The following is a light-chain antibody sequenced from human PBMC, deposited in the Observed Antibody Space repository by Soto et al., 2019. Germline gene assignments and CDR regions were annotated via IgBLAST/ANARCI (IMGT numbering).Light chain of an antibody. J-gene: IGKJ2*01. CDR3: HHYVPAPPLYT. Sequence: EVVLTQSPGTVSLSPGERATLSCRASQSVSSTYLAWYQQRPGQAVRLLIYGASSRATGIPARFSGSGSGTGFTPTISRVEAEDFAVYYCHHYVPAPPLYTFGQGTKLEIK. CDR2: GAS. CDR1: QSVSSTY. V-gene: IGKV3-20*01.